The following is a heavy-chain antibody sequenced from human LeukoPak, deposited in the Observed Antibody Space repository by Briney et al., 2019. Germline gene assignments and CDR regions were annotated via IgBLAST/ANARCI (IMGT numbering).Heavy chain of an antibody. V-gene: IGHV4-34*01. CDR2: INHSGST. CDR1: GESFSGYY. D-gene: IGHD3-9*01. J-gene: IGHJ4*02. Sequence: SETLSLTCAGYGESFSGYYWSWIRQPPGKGLEWIGEINHSGSTNYNPSLKSRVTISVDTSKNQFSLKLSSVTAADTAVYYCARVPADFDWLLYYFDYWGQGTLVTVSS. CDR3: ARVPADFDWLLYYFDY.